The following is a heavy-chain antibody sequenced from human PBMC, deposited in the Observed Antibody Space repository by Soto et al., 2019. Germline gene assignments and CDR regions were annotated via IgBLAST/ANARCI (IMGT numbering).Heavy chain of an antibody. J-gene: IGHJ5*02. Sequence: SETLSLTCTVSGGSISSYYWSWIRQPPGKGLEWIGYIYYSGSTNYNPSLKSRVTISVDTSKNQFSLKLSSVTAADTAVYYCARAIELGYCSSTSCHSWFDPWGQGTLVTVSS. CDR3: ARAIELGYCSSTSCHSWFDP. D-gene: IGHD2-2*02. CDR1: GGSISSYY. CDR2: IYYSGST. V-gene: IGHV4-59*01.